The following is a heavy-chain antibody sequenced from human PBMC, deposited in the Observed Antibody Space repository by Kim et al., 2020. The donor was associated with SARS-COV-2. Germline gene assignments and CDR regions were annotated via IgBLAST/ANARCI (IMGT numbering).Heavy chain of an antibody. CDR3: AREGEWELKRAFDY. V-gene: IGHV3-48*02. Sequence: ADSVKGRFTISRDNAKNSLYLQMNSLRDEDTAVYYCAREGEWELKRAFDYWGQGTLVTVSS. J-gene: IGHJ4*02. D-gene: IGHD1-26*01.